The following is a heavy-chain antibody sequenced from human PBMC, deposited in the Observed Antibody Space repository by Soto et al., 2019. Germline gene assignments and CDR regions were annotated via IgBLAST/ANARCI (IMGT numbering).Heavy chain of an antibody. CDR2: IDYSWST. D-gene: IGHD4-17*01. J-gene: IGHJ4*02. CDR3: ARIVNHGARLDF. Sequence: QVQLQESGPGLVKPSQTLSLTCTVSGYSISSGGYYWSWIRQHPGKGLEWIGYIDYSWSTYDNPTHTTQVTMSLNTSKIHPSDNPTSVTAADAPLFSGARIVNHGARLDFWSQSTAVPVSS. CDR1: GYSISSGGYY. V-gene: IGHV4-31*01.